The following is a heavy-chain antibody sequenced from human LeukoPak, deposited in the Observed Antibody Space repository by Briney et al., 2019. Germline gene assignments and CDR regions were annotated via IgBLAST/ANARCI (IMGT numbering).Heavy chain of an antibody. CDR1: GFTFSSYA. D-gene: IGHD6-6*01. CDR3: ARTARPYCYYYYMVV. J-gene: IGHJ6*03. CDR2: ISYDGSNK. Sequence: GRSLRLSCAASGFTFSSYAMHWVRQAPGKGLEWVSVISYDGSNKYYADSVKGRFTISRDNSKNTLFLQMNSLGAEDTAVYCLARTARPYCYYYYMVVRGKGATVTASS. V-gene: IGHV3-30*04.